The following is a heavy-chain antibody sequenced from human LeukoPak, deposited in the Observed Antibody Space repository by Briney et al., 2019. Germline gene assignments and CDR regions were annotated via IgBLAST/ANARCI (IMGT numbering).Heavy chain of an antibody. CDR2: IRYDGSNK. Sequence: GGSLRLSCAASGFTFSSYGMHWVRQAPGKGLEWVAFIRYDGSNKYYADSVKGRFTISRDNSKNTLYLQMNSLRAEDTAVYYCARHITIFGRPAEYYFDYWGQGSLVTVSS. J-gene: IGHJ4*02. CDR1: GFTFSSYG. D-gene: IGHD3-9*01. CDR3: ARHITIFGRPAEYYFDY. V-gene: IGHV3-30*02.